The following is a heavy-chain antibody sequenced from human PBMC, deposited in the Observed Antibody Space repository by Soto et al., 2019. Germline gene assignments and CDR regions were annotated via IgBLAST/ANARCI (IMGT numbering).Heavy chain of an antibody. J-gene: IGHJ5*02. D-gene: IGHD6-13*01. CDR1: GFTFSNYA. V-gene: IGHV3-48*04. Sequence: GGSLRLSCAGSGFTFSNYAMTWVRQAPGKGLEWLSYIDFDSSPIKYADSVMGRFTVSRDNAKDSLYLQMNSLRPEDTATYYCARGLGSSWFSLRGPGTPVTVSS. CDR3: ARGLGSSWFSL. CDR2: IDFDSSPI.